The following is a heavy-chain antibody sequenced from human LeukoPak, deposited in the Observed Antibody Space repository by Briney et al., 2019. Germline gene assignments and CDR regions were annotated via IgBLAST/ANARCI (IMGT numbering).Heavy chain of an antibody. J-gene: IGHJ4*02. Sequence: GESLKISCKGSGNSFASYWIGWVRHMPGKGLEWMVIIYPDDSDTRYSPSFQGQVTITADKSISTAYLQWNNLKASDTAMYYCARRIAGSGSDYWGQGTLVTVSS. V-gene: IGHV5-51*01. CDR1: GNSFASYW. CDR2: IYPDDSDT. D-gene: IGHD6-13*01. CDR3: ARRIAGSGSDY.